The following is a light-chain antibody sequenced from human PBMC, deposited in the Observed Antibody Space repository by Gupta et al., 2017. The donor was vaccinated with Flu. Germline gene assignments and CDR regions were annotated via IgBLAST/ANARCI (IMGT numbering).Light chain of an antibody. CDR1: QSISSW. V-gene: IGKV1-5*03. CDR3: QHYHSLST. CDR2: KAS. J-gene: IGKJ1*01. Sequence: DVLVTPSPSPLSASVGDSVTITRPASQSISSWIAWYQQRPGKAPKLLIYKASTLEGGVPSMFSGSGSGTEFTLTISSLQPDDFATYFCQHYHSLSTFGQGTKVEIK.